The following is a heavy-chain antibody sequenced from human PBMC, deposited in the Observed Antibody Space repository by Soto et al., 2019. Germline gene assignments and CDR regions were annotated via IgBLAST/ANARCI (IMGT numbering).Heavy chain of an antibody. J-gene: IGHJ4*02. V-gene: IGHV3-33*01. CDR1: GFTFSSYG. CDR2: IWYDGSNK. CDR3: ARDAVYRYYYDSSGYLTLDY. Sequence: PGGSLRLSCAASGFTFSSYGMHWVRQAPGKGLEWVAVIWYDGSNKYYADSVKGRFTISRDNSKNTLYLQMNSLRAEDTAVYYCARDAVYRYYYDSSGYLTLDYWGQGTLVTVSS. D-gene: IGHD3-22*01.